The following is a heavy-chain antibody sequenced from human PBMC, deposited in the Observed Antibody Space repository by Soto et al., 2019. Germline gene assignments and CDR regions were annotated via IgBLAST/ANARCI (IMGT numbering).Heavy chain of an antibody. CDR1: GGTFSNYA. D-gene: IGHD2-2*01. CDR2: IIPIVGTG. Sequence: QVQLVQSGAEVRKPGSSVTVSCKASGGTFSNYAISWVRQAPGQGLEWMGGIIPIVGTGSYAQKFQGRVTITADEPTTTAYMELSSLRFEDTDVYYCARVVILVPTASTHYYYHIDVWGPGTTVTVSS. J-gene: IGHJ6*02. CDR3: ARVVILVPTASTHYYYHIDV. V-gene: IGHV1-69*01.